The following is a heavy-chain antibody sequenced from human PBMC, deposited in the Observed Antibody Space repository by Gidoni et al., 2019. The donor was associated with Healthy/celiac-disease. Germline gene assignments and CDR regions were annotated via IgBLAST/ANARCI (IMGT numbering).Heavy chain of an antibody. CDR2: IYYSGST. V-gene: IGHV4-30-4*08. D-gene: IGHD3-22*01. Sequence: QVQLQESGPVLVKPSQTLSLTCTVSGASISSGDYYWRWTRQPPGKGLEWIGYIYYSGSTYYNPSLKRRVTIAVDTSKNQFSLKLSSVAAADTAVYYCARGHTMIADVGWFDPWGQGTLVTVSS. CDR1: GASISSGDYY. J-gene: IGHJ5*02. CDR3: ARGHTMIADVGWFDP.